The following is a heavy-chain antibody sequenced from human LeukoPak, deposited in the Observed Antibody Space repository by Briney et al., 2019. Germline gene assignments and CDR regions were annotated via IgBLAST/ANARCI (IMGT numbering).Heavy chain of an antibody. D-gene: IGHD6-13*01. V-gene: IGHV1-69-2*01. CDR2: VDPEDGET. Sequence: ASVKVSCKVSGFTFTDYYMYWVQQAPGKGLEWMGLVDPEDGETIYAEKFQGRVTITADTSTDTAYMELSSLRSEDTAVYYCATVPAAGNKAFDIWGQGTLVTVSS. CDR1: GFTFTDYY. J-gene: IGHJ3*02. CDR3: ATVPAAGNKAFDI.